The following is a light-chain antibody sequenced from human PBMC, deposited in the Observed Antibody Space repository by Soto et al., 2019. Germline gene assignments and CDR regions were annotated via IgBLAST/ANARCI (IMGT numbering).Light chain of an antibody. CDR3: QQYGSTPPT. CDR2: GAS. J-gene: IGKJ1*01. V-gene: IGKV3-20*01. CDR1: QSVTGNY. Sequence: VLTQSPGTLSVSPGERVTVTCGASQSVTGNYLAWYQQKPGQAPRLRIYGASYRATGIPDRFSGSGSGTDFSLTISRLEPEDFAVYCCQQYGSTPPTFGQGTKVEMK.